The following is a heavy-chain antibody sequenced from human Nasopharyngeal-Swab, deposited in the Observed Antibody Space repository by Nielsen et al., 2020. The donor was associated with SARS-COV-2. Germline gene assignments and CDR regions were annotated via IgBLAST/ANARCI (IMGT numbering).Heavy chain of an antibody. V-gene: IGHV3-13*01. CDR1: GFTFSSYD. D-gene: IGHD6-19*01. CDR2: IGTAGDT. J-gene: IGHJ2*01. Sequence: GGSLRLSCAASGFTFSSYDMHWVRQATGKGLEWVSAIGTAGDTYYPGSVKGRFTISRENAKNSLYLQMNSLRAGDTAVYYCARIGAGTPYWYFDLWGRGTLVTVSS. CDR3: ARIGAGTPYWYFDL.